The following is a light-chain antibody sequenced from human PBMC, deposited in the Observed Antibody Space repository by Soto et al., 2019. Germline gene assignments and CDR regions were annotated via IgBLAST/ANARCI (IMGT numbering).Light chain of an antibody. CDR3: SSYTSLSYV. J-gene: IGLJ1*01. CDR2: DVS. CDR1: SSDGGGYNY. V-gene: IGLV2-14*01. Sequence: QSSLTHPASVSGSPGQSITISCTGTSSDGGGYNYVSWYQQHPGKAPKLRIYDVSNRPSGVSNRFSGSKSGNTASLTISGLQAEDEADYYCSSYTSLSYVFATGTKVTV.